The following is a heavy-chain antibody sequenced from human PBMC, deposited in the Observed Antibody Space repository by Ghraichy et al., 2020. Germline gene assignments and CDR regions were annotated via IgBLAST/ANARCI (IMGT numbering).Heavy chain of an antibody. CDR1: GGSISSYY. V-gene: IGHV4-59*01. CDR3: ARDPSTDPGYCSSTSCSGNNWFDP. Sequence: SETLSLTCTVSGGSISSYYWNWIRQPPGEGLEWIGYIYYRGSTNYNPSLKSRVAISVDTSKNQFSLKLSSVTAADTAVYYCARDPSTDPGYCSSTSCSGNNWFDPWGQGTLVTVSS. J-gene: IGHJ5*02. D-gene: IGHD2-2*01. CDR2: IYYRGST.